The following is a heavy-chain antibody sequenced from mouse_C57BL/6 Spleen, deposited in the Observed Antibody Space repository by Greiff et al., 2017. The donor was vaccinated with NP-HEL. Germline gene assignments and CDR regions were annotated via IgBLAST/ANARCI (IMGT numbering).Heavy chain of an antibody. CDR3: VRRSHYYGSSYWYFDV. V-gene: IGHV10-1*01. J-gene: IGHJ1*03. Sequence: EVPLVESGGGLVQPKGSLKLSCAASGFSFNTYALNWVRQAPGKGLEWVARIRSKSNNYATYYADSVKDRFTISRDDSESMLYLQMNNLKTEDTAMYYCVRRSHYYGSSYWYFDVWGTGTTVTVSS. D-gene: IGHD1-1*01. CDR2: IRSKSNNYAT. CDR1: GFSFNTYA.